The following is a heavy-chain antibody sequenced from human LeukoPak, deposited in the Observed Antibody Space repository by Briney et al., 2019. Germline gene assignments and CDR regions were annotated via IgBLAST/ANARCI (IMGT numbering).Heavy chain of an antibody. Sequence: PGGSRRLSFGASGFLFRNFDKFWLRQAPGKGLEWVAFISNDGSKKYYADSVKGRFTISRDNAKNILYLQMNSLRPEETAVYYSNASDYDFNLEVDSWGQGTLVTVSS. CDR1: GFLFRNFD. CDR2: ISNDGSKK. V-gene: IGHV3-30*02. D-gene: IGHD3-16*01. J-gene: IGHJ4*02. CDR3: NASDYDFNLEVDS.